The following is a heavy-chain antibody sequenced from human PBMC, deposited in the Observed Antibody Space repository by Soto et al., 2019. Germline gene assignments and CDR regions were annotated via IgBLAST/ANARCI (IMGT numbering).Heavy chain of an antibody. CDR3: SPDSSGGEFDC. V-gene: IGHV3-23*05. J-gene: IGHJ4*02. Sequence: GGSLRLSCEASGFNFRAYAMIWVRQAPGKGLEWVSTIDYGATITNYADSVRGRFTISRDNSKNILYLQMSSLRAEDTAVYYCSPDSSGGEFDCWGQGTLVTVSS. CDR1: GFNFRAYA. CDR2: IDYGATIT. D-gene: IGHD6-19*01.